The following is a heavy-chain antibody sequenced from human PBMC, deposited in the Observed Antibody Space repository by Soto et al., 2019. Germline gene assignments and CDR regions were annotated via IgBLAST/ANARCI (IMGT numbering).Heavy chain of an antibody. D-gene: IGHD2-15*01. CDR3: ARDRWSVVAGPYWFDP. CDR1: GGSISSGGYY. V-gene: IGHV4-31*03. Sequence: SETLSLTCTVSGGSISSGGYYWSWIRQHPGKGLEWIGYIYYSGSTYYNPSLKSRVTISVDASKNQFSLKLSSVTAADTAVYYCARDRWSVVAGPYWFDPWGQGTLVTVSS. CDR2: IYYSGST. J-gene: IGHJ5*02.